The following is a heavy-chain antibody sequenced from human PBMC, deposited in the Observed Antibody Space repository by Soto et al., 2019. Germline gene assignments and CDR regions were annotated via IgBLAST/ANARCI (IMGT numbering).Heavy chain of an antibody. D-gene: IGHD6-19*01. J-gene: IGHJ4*02. CDR3: ARWAYSSGWYMVLHFDY. CDR1: GGSISSSRYY. CDR2: IYYSGST. Sequence: SETMSLTSTVSGGSISSSRYYWGWIRQPPGKGLEWIGSIYYSGSTYYNPSLKSRVTISVDTSKNQFSLKLSSVTAADTAVYYCARWAYSSGWYMVLHFDYWGQGTLVTVSS. V-gene: IGHV4-39*01.